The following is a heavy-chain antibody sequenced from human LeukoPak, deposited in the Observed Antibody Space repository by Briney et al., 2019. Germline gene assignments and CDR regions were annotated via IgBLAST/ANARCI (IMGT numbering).Heavy chain of an antibody. CDR3: ARHVWLQPFDY. V-gene: IGHV4-59*08. J-gene: IGHJ4*02. Sequence: SETLSLTCTVSGGSMRSHYWSWIRQPPEKGLEWIGYIYYSGSTNYNPSLKSRVTISVDTSKNQFSLKLSSVTAADTAVYYCARHVWLQPFDYWGQGTLVTVSS. D-gene: IGHD3-9*01. CDR1: GGSMRSHY. CDR2: IYYSGST.